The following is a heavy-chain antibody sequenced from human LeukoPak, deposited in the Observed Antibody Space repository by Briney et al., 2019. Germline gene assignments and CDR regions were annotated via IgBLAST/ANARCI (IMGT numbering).Heavy chain of an antibody. D-gene: IGHD3-3*01. Sequence: PGGSLRLSCAAAGFTFSSYSMNWVRQAPGKGLEWVSYISSSSSTIYYADSVKGRFTISRDNAKNSLYLQMNSLRAEDTAVYYCARERQRYYDFWSGYHDAFDIWGQGTMVTVSS. CDR1: GFTFSSYS. CDR3: ARERQRYYDFWSGYHDAFDI. V-gene: IGHV3-48*01. CDR2: ISSSSSTI. J-gene: IGHJ3*02.